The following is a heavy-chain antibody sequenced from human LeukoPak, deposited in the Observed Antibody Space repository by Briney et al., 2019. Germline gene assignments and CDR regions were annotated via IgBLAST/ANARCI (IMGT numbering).Heavy chain of an antibody. Sequence: SETLSLTCTVSGGSISSGSYYWSWIRQPAGKGLEWIGRIYTSGSTNYNPSLKSRDTISVDTSKNQFSLKLSSVTAADTAVYYCAREDGGSYYVAAFDIWGQGTMVTVSS. CDR2: IYTSGST. D-gene: IGHD1-26*01. J-gene: IGHJ3*02. CDR3: AREDGGSYYVAAFDI. V-gene: IGHV4-61*02. CDR1: GGSISSGSYY.